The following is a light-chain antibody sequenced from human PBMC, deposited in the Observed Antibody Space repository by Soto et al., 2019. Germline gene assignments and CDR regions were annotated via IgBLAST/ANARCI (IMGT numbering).Light chain of an antibody. CDR2: GAS. J-gene: IGKJ1*01. CDR3: QQYGSPGT. Sequence: EIVLTQSPGTLSLSPGEISTLSCRASQSVSNNYLAWYQQKPGHAPRLLIYGASNRATGIPDRFSGSGSGTDFTLTISRLEPEDFAVYYCQQYGSPGTFGHGTKVDIK. V-gene: IGKV3-20*01. CDR1: QSVSNNY.